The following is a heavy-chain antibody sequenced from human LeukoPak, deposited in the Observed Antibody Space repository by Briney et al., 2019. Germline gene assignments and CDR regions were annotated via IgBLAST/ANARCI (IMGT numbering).Heavy chain of an antibody. J-gene: IGHJ4*02. V-gene: IGHV3-23*01. D-gene: IGHD1-26*01. CDR2: ISGSGGST. Sequence: GGSLRLSCAASGFTFSSYAMSWVRQAPGKGLEWVSAISGSGGSTYYAGSVKGRFTISRDNSKNTLYLQMNSLGAEDTAVYYCAKEMGRVVGSLDYWGQGTLVTVSS. CDR3: AKEMGRVVGSLDY. CDR1: GFTFSSYA.